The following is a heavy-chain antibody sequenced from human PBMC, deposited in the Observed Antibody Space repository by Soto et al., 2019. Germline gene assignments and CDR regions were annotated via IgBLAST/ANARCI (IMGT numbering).Heavy chain of an antibody. D-gene: IGHD1-7*01. V-gene: IGHV4-4*07. Sequence: PSETLSLTXTVSGAYISDFSWSWIRQPAGKGLEWIGRITVNGNTQYNPSFRSRVTMSMDTSRNQFSLNLQSATAADTAMYYCARESGENWTYEAHWGQGTLVTVSS. CDR1: GAYISDFS. CDR3: ARESGENWTYEAH. CDR2: ITVNGNT. J-gene: IGHJ1*01.